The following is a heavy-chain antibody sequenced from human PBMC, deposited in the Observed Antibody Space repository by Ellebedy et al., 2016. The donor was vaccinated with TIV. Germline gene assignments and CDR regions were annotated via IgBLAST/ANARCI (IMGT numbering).Heavy chain of an antibody. V-gene: IGHV1-69*13. D-gene: IGHD2-21*01. J-gene: IGHJ6*02. CDR2: IIPIFGTA. CDR1: GGTFSNYA. Sequence: SVKVSXKASGGTFSNYAISWVRQAPGQGLEWMGGIIPIFGTANYAQKFQGRVTITADESTSTAYMELSSLRSEDTAVYYCASTWSGLWGYYYGMDVWGQGTTVTVSS. CDR3: ASTWSGLWGYYYGMDV.